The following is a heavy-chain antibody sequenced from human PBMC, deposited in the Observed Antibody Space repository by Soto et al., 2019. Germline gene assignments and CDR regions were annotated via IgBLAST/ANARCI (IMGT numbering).Heavy chain of an antibody. CDR1: GGSFSGYY. D-gene: IGHD1-1*01. CDR2: INHSGST. CDR3: ARDENGYYYYYGMDA. J-gene: IGHJ6*02. Sequence: LSLTCAVYGGSFSGYYWSWIRQPPGKGLEWIGEINHSGSTNYNPSLKSRVTISVDTSKNQFSLKLSSVTAADTAVYYCARDENGYYYYYGMDAWGQGTTVTVSS. V-gene: IGHV4-34*01.